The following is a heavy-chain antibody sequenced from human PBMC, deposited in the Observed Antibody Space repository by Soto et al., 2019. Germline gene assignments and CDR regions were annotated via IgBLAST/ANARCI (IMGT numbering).Heavy chain of an antibody. Sequence: PSETLSLTCTVSGGSVSSGSYYWSWIRQPPGKGLEWIGYFYSSGSTSYNPSLKSRVIISVDTSKNQFSLKLSSVTAADTAVYYCARDGDGYNYWGQGTLVTVSS. V-gene: IGHV4-61*01. CDR2: FYSSGST. CDR3: ARDGDGYNY. J-gene: IGHJ4*02. CDR1: GGSVSSGSYY. D-gene: IGHD5-12*01.